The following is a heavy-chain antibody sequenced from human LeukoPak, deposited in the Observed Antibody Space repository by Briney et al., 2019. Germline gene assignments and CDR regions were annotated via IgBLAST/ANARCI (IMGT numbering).Heavy chain of an antibody. Sequence: ASVKVSCKASGGTFSSYALSWVRQAPGQGLDWMGGIIPIFGTPEYAQRFQGRVTITADGSTSTAYMELSSLRSEDTAVYFCARRCYGGNCYSNYFDLWGRGTLVTVSS. CDR1: GGTFSSYA. D-gene: IGHD2-15*01. V-gene: IGHV1-69*01. CDR3: ARRCYGGNCYSNYFDL. J-gene: IGHJ2*01. CDR2: IIPIFGTP.